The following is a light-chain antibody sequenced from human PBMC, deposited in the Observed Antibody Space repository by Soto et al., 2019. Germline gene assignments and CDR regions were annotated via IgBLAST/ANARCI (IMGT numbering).Light chain of an antibody. J-gene: IGKJ4*01. CDR3: QQYNSWPLI. CDR1: QRDGSD. CDR2: DIF. V-gene: IGKV3D-15*01. Sequence: EIVMTQSPATLSVSPGERATLSCRASQRDGSDLAWYPQKPGQSPRLVIYDIFTRATGGPTRISGSGSGTEFTLTFSSLQSEDFAIYYCQQYNSWPLIFGGGTKVEIK.